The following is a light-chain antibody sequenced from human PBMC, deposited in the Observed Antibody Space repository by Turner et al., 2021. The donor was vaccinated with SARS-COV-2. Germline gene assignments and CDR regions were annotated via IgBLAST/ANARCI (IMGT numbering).Light chain of an antibody. Sequence: IVLTQSPGTLSLSPGERATLSCTVSQSISRTYVAWYQQKAGQPPRLLIYETSNRATGVPDRFSGSGSRTDFSLTISSLEPEDFAMYYCQHYGTSPATFGQGTQV. CDR2: ETS. V-gene: IGKV3-20*01. J-gene: IGKJ1*01. CDR1: QSISRTY. CDR3: QHYGTSPAT.